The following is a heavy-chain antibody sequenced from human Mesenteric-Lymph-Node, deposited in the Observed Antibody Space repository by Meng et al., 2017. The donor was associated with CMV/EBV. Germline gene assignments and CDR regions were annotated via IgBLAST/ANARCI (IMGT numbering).Heavy chain of an antibody. CDR1: GDSVTSGSYY. J-gene: IGHJ3*02. Sequence: GSLRLSCTVSGDSVTSGSYYWSWIRQPPGKGLEWIGYIYYSGTTKYNPSLKTRVTISVDTSKNQLSLKVTSVTAADTAIYYCSRGGHGYTKSFDIWGQGTMVTVSS. V-gene: IGHV4-61*01. CDR2: IYYSGTT. CDR3: SRGGHGYTKSFDI. D-gene: IGHD5-24*01.